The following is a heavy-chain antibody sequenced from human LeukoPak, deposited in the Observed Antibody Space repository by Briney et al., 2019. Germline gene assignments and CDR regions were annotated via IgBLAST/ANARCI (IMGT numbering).Heavy chain of an antibody. CDR2: INHSGST. CDR1: GGSSSGYY. V-gene: IGHV4-34*01. Sequence: SSETLSLTCAVYGGSSSGYYCSWIRQPPGKGLEWIGEINHSGSTNYNSSLKSRVTISLDTSENHFSLKLRSVTAADTAVYYCASRLLWFGVLPRYWGQGTLVTVSP. J-gene: IGHJ4*02. CDR3: ASRLLWFGVLPRY. D-gene: IGHD3-10*01.